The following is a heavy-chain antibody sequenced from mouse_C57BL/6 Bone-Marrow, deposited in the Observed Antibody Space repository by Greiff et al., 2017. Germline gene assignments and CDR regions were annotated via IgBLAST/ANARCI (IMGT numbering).Heavy chain of an antibody. V-gene: IGHV3-6*01. Sequence: VQLKESGPGLVKPSPSLSLSCSVSGYSITSGYFWNWIRQSPGNKLEWMGYISYDGSNNYNPSFKNRISITRDTSKNQFFLKLNSVTTEDSATYYCARVTYWDFDDWGTGTTVTVSS. D-gene: IGHD2-2*01. J-gene: IGHJ1*03. CDR3: ARVTYWDFDD. CDR2: ISYDGSN. CDR1: GYSITSGYF.